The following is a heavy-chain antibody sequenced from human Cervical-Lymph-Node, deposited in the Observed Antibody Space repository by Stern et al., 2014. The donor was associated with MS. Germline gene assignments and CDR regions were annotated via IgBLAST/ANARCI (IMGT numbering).Heavy chain of an antibody. CDR2: IIRPVGTA. Sequence: QVQLVQSGAVVKKPGSSVRVSCKASGDISWLRQAPGQGLEWMGGIIRPVGTAHYTQRFQGRLTITADRSTNTTHMELTCLRSDDTAIYYCARGAGENWFDPWGQGTLVSVSS. V-gene: IGHV1-69*06. D-gene: IGHD3-16*01. J-gene: IGHJ5*02. CDR1: GD. CDR3: ARGAGENWFDP.